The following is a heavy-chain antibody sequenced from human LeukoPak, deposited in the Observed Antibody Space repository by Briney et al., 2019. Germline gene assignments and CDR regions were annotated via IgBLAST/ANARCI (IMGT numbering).Heavy chain of an antibody. CDR1: GFTFSDYG. Sequence: GGSLRLSCAASGFTFSDYGIHWVRQAPGKGLEWVAVISYDGSNKYYADSVEGRFTISRDNSKNTLYLQMNSLRAEDTAVYYCARVLFGYYGVDVWGQGTTVTVSS. V-gene: IGHV3-30*03. D-gene: IGHD3-3*01. CDR2: ISYDGSNK. J-gene: IGHJ6*02. CDR3: ARVLFGYYGVDV.